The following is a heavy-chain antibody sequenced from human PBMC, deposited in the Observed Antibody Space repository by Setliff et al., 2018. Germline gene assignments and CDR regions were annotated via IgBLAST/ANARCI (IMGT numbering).Heavy chain of an antibody. CDR2: IYHGGDT. J-gene: IGHJ4*02. D-gene: IGHD1-1*01. Sequence: SETLSLTCNVSGGSISSGVYYWGWIRQPPGKGLEWIGRIYHGGDTYYNSSLKSRLTISVDTSKNQFSLKLGSVTAADTAVYYCARTGTYRYFDLWGQGTRVTVSS. CDR1: GGSISSGVYY. V-gene: IGHV4-39*01. CDR3: ARTGTYRYFDL.